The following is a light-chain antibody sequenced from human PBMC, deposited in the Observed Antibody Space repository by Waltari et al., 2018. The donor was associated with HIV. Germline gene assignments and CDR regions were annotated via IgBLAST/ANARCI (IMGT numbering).Light chain of an antibody. J-gene: IGLJ2*01. CDR2: DVS. V-gene: IGLV2-14*03. CDR3: RSYTSSSTKV. CDR1: SSDIDGYNY. Sequence: QSALTQPASVSGSPGQPITIAGTGTSSDIDGYNYVSWYQQHPGKAPKLLIYDVSNRPSGLSKRFSGSKSGSTASLTISGLQDEHEADYYCRSYTSSSTKVFGGGTKLTVL.